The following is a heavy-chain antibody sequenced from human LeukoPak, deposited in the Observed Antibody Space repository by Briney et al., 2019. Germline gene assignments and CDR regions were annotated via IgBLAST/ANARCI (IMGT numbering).Heavy chain of an antibody. CDR3: AKDDAPNREIVGATDGVDY. V-gene: IGHV3-53*05. CDR1: GFTVSSNY. J-gene: IGHJ4*02. CDR2: IYSGGST. Sequence: GGSLRLSCAASGFTVSSNYMSWVRQAPGKGLEWVSVIYSGGSTYYADSVKGRFTITRDNSKNTLYLQMNSLRAEDTAVYYCAKDDAPNREIVGATDGVDYWGQGTLVTVSS. D-gene: IGHD1-26*01.